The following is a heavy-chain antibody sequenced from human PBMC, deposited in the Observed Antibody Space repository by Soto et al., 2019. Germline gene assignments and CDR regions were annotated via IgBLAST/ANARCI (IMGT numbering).Heavy chain of an antibody. J-gene: IGHJ4*02. CDR1: GFTFDDYA. CDR3: AKGSVVVVAEGFDY. D-gene: IGHD2-15*01. V-gene: IGHV3-9*01. Sequence: GGSLRLSCAASGFTFDDYAMHWVRQAPGKGLEWVSGISWNSGSIGYADSVKDRFTISRDNAKNSLYLQMNSLRAEDTALYYCAKGSVVVVAEGFDYWGQGTLVTVSS. CDR2: ISWNSGSI.